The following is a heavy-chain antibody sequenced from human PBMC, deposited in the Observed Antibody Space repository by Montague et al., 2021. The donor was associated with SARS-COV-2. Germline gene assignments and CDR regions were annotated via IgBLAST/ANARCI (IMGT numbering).Heavy chain of an antibody. V-gene: IGHV3-30-3*01. J-gene: IGHJ4*02. D-gene: IGHD3-3*02. CDR1: GFTFSRYA. Sequence: CPSFSCAASGFTFSRYAMHWVRQAPGKGLEWVAVISYDGSNKYYADSVKGRFTISRDNSKNTLYLQMNSLRAEDTAVCYCARELASDIDYWGQGTLVTVSS. CDR3: ARELASDIDY. CDR2: ISYDGSNK.